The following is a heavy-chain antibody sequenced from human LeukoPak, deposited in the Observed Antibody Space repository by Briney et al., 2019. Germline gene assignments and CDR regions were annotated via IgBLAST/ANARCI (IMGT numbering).Heavy chain of an antibody. CDR2: MYYSGNT. D-gene: IGHD4/OR15-4a*01. CDR1: GGSISSRSYY. V-gene: IGHV4-39*01. Sequence: SETLSLTCTVSGGSISSRSYYWGWIRQPPGRGLEWIGSMYYSGNTYYNPSLKSRVTISVDTSKNQFSLKLSSVTAADTAVYYCARKVRPDYSRFDYWGQGTLVTVSS. CDR3: ARKVRPDYSRFDY. J-gene: IGHJ4*02.